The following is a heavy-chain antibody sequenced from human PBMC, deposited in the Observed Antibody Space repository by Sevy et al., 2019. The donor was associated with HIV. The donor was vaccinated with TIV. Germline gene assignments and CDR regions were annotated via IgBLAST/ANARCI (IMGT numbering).Heavy chain of an antibody. CDR1: GFTLSTYN. CDR2: ISTGSNTI. CDR3: ARIGLITFGGAVRGAFDI. V-gene: IGHV3-48*01. J-gene: IGHJ3*02. Sequence: GGSLRLSCAASGFTLSTYNMNWVRQAPGKGQEWISYISTGSNTIYYTASVKGRFTISRETADNALHLQMNSLRAEDTALYYCARIGLITFGGAVRGAFDIWGQGTMVTVSS. D-gene: IGHD3-16*01.